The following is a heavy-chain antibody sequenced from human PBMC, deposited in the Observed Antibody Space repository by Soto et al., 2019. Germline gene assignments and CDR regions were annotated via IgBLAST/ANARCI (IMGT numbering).Heavy chain of an antibody. J-gene: IGHJ4*02. CDR1: GFTFSSYS. D-gene: IGHD2-8*01. Sequence: EVQLVESGGGLVKPGGSLRLSCAASGFTFSSYSMNWVRQAPGKGLEWVSSISSSSSYIYYADSVKGRFTISRDNAKNSLYLQMNSLRAEDTAVYYCARDGPSIMVYASFDYCGQGTLVTVSS. CDR3: ARDGPSIMVYASFDY. V-gene: IGHV3-21*01. CDR2: ISSSSSYI.